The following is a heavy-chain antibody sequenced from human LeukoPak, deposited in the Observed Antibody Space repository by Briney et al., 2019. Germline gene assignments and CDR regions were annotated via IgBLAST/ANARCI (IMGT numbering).Heavy chain of an antibody. J-gene: IGHJ4*02. CDR1: GFTFSSYA. Sequence: PGGSLRLSCAASGFTFSSYAMSWVRQAPGKGLEWVSTISGSGGSTYYADSVKGRFTISRDNSKNTLYLQMNSLRVEDTALYYCAKGLYSYVESPADYWGQGTLVTVSS. D-gene: IGHD5-18*01. V-gene: IGHV3-23*01. CDR3: AKGLYSYVESPADY. CDR2: ISGSGGST.